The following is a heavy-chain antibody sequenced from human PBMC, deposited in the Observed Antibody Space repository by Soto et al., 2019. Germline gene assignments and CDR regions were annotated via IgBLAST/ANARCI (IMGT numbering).Heavy chain of an antibody. CDR1: GFTFSSYW. Sequence: GGSLRLSCAASGFTFSSYWMHWVRQAPGKGLVWVSRINSDGSSTSYADSVKGRFTISRDNAKNTLYMQMNSLRAEDTAVYYCAREYSSGWSRWFDPWGQGTLVTVSS. CDR3: AREYSSGWSRWFDP. D-gene: IGHD6-19*01. V-gene: IGHV3-74*01. CDR2: INSDGSST. J-gene: IGHJ5*02.